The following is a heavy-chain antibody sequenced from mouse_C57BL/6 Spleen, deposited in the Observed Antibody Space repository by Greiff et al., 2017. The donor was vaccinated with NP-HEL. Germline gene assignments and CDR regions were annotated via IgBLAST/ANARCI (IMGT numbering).Heavy chain of an antibody. CDR3: TTPVVATYDFDY. V-gene: IGHV14-4*01. D-gene: IGHD1-1*01. CDR1: GFNIKDDY. J-gene: IGHJ2*01. CDR2: IDPENGDT. Sequence: DVKLQESGAELVRPGASVKLSCTASGFNIKDDYMHWVKQRPEQGLEWIGWIDPENGDTEYASKFQGKATITADTSSNTAYLQLSSLTSEDTAVYYCTTPVVATYDFDYWGQGTTLTVSS.